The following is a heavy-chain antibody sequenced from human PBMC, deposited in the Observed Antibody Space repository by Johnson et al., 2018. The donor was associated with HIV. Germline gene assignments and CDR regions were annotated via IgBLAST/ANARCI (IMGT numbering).Heavy chain of an antibody. D-gene: IGHD3-3*01. Sequence: QMLLVESGGGLVQPGGSLRLSCAASGFTFSSYAMHGVRQAPVQVLEWVAVISYDGRNKFSAASVKGRFTISRDNSKNTLSLQMNSLRAEDPAVYYCARGRTVVSVFDIWGQGTMVTVSS. CDR3: ARGRTVVSVFDI. CDR1: GFTFSSYA. V-gene: IGHV3-30-3*01. J-gene: IGHJ3*02. CDR2: ISYDGRNK.